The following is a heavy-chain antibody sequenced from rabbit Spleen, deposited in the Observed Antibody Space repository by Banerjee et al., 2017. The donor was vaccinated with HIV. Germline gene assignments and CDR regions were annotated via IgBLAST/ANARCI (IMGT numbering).Heavy chain of an antibody. V-gene: IGHV1S47*01. J-gene: IGHJ4*01. CDR2: IEPIFGTT. CDR3: ARDLTDVIGWNFGW. CDR1: GFDFSNYG. Sequence: QEQLVESGGGLVQPGGSLKLSCKASGFDFSNYGVTWVRQAPGKGLEWIGYIEPIFGTTYYASWVNGRFTISSHNAQNTLYLQVKSLTAADTATYFCARDLTDVIGWNFGWWGQGTLVTVS. D-gene: IGHD1-1*01.